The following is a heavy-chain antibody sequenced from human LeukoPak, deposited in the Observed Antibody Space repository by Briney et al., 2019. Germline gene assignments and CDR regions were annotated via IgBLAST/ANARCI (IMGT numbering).Heavy chain of an antibody. V-gene: IGHV4-61*01. J-gene: IGHJ4*02. Sequence: SETLSLTCTVSGGSISSSSYYWSWIRQPPGKGLEWIGYIYYSGSTNYNPSLKSRVTISVDTSKNQFSLKLSSVTAADTAVYYCARVTYSSGWYEGEYYFDYWGQGTLVTVSS. D-gene: IGHD6-19*01. CDR3: ARVTYSSGWYEGEYYFDY. CDR2: IYYSGST. CDR1: GGSISSSSYY.